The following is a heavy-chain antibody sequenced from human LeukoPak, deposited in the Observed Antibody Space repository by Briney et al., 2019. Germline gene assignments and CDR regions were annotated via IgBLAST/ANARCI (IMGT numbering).Heavy chain of an antibody. CDR3: ARAPYYYGPVDY. Sequence: GGSLRLSCAASGFTVSSNYMSWVRQAPGKGLEWVSVIYSGGSTYYADSVKGRFTISRDNSKNTLYLQMNSLRAEDTAMYYCARAPYYYGPVDYWGQGTLVTVSS. V-gene: IGHV3-53*01. CDR1: GFTVSSNY. D-gene: IGHD3-10*01. CDR2: IYSGGST. J-gene: IGHJ4*02.